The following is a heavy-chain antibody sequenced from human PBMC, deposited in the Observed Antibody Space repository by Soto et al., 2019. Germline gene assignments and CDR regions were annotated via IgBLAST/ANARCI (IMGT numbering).Heavy chain of an antibody. V-gene: IGHV3-33*06. Sequence: PGGSLRLSCTASGFSFRSYGMHWVRQAPGKGLEWVAVIWYDGSKKYYGDSVKGRFTISRDDSKSTVYLQMNSLRAEDTAIYYCAKKVNSGPGSQFFDYWGQGTLVTVSS. J-gene: IGHJ4*02. D-gene: IGHD3-10*01. CDR3: AKKVNSGPGSQFFDY. CDR2: IWYDGSKK. CDR1: GFSFRSYG.